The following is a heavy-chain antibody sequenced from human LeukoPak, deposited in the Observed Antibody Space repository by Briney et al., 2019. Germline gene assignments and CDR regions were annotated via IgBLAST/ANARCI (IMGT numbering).Heavy chain of an antibody. Sequence: GASLKVSCEVSGYTLTELSMHWVRQAPGKGLEWMGGFDPEDGETIYAQKFQGGVTMTEDTSTDTAYMELSSLRSEDMAVYYCATLVVYDRRSNWFDPWGQGTLVTVSS. J-gene: IGHJ5*02. CDR2: FDPEDGET. D-gene: IGHD2-8*02. V-gene: IGHV1-24*01. CDR3: ATLVVYDRRSNWFDP. CDR1: GYTLTELS.